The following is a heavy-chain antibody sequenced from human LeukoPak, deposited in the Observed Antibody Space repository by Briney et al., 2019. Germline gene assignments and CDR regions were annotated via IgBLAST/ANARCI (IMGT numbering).Heavy chain of an antibody. Sequence: SETLSLTCTVSGGSISSYYWSWIRQPAGKGLEWIGRIYTSGSTNYNPSLKSRVTMSVDTSKNQFSLKLSSVTAADTAVYYCARDPLGSSGVIEDAFDIWGQGTMVTVSS. CDR2: IYTSGST. CDR3: ARDPLGSSGVIEDAFDI. CDR1: GGSISSYY. V-gene: IGHV4-4*07. J-gene: IGHJ3*02. D-gene: IGHD1-26*01.